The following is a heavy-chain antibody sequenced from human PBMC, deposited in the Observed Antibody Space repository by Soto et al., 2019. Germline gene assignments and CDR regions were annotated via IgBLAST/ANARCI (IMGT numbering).Heavy chain of an antibody. CDR3: AKMGGDSSGWYRPRYFDY. Sequence: GGSLRLSCAASGFTFSSYAMSWVRQAPGKGLEWVSAISGSGGSTYYADFVKGRFTISRDNSKNTLYLQMNSLRAEDTAVYYCAKMGGDSSGWYRPRYFDYRGQGTLVTVSS. J-gene: IGHJ4*02. V-gene: IGHV3-23*01. D-gene: IGHD6-19*01. CDR2: ISGSGGST. CDR1: GFTFSSYA.